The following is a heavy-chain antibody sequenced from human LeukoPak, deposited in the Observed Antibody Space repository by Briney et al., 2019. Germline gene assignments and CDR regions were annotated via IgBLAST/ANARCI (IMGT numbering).Heavy chain of an antibody. J-gene: IGHJ4*02. Sequence: SETLSLTCTVSGGSISSYYWSWIRQPPGKGLEWIGYIYYSGSTNYNPSLKSRVTISVDTSKNQFSLKLSSVTAADTAVYYCAMSYDSSGYYRYWGQGTLVTVSS. CDR3: AMSYDSSGYYRY. V-gene: IGHV4-59*01. CDR1: GGSISSYY. CDR2: IYYSGST. D-gene: IGHD3-22*01.